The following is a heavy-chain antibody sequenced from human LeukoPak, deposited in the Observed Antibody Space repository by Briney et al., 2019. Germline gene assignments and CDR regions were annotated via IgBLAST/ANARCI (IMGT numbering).Heavy chain of an antibody. D-gene: IGHD3-10*01. V-gene: IGHV1-18*04. CDR1: GYTFTSYG. CDR3: ARDLTMVRGVIFKEVLGY. CDR2: ISAYNGNT. Sequence: GASVKVSCKASGYTFTSYGISWVRQAPGQGLEWMGWISAYNGNTNYAQKLQGGVTMTTNTSTSTAYMELRSLRSDDTAVYYCARDLTMVRGVIFKEVLGYWGQGTLVTVSS. J-gene: IGHJ4*02.